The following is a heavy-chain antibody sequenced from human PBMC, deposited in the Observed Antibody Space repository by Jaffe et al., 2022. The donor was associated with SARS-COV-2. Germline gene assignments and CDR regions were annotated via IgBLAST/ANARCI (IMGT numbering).Heavy chain of an antibody. CDR2: IYTSGST. D-gene: IGHD6-13*01. J-gene: IGHJ6*02. Sequence: QVQLQESGPGLVKPSQTLSLTCTVSGGSISSGSYYWSWIRQPAGKGLEWIGRIYTSGSTNYNPSLKSRVTISVDTSKNQFSLKLSSVTAADTAVYYCARASKSSSWYSSNYYGMDVWGQGTTVTVSS. CDR3: ARASKSSSWYSSNYYGMDV. V-gene: IGHV4-61*02. CDR1: GGSISSGSYY.